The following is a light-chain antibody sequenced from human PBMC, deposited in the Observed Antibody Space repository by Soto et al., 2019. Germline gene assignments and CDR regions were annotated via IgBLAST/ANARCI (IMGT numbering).Light chain of an antibody. V-gene: IGLV2-14*01. CDR2: EVS. CDR3: SSYASSSALV. Sequence: GASSDVGGYTYVSWYQQHPGKAPKLMIYEVSNRPSGVSNRFSGSKSGNTASLTISGLQAEDEADYYCSSYASSSALVFG. CDR1: SSDVGGYTY. J-gene: IGLJ1*01.